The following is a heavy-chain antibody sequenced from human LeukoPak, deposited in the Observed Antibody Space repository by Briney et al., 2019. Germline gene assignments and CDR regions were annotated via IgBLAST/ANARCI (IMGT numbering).Heavy chain of an antibody. Sequence: SETLSLTCTVSGDSISNGGYYWSWIRQHPTKGLEWIGYIYYSGTTYYSPSLRSRFTMSVDTSKNQFSLRLSSATAADTAVYYCARDYPTAVAQGRFDPWGQGTLVTVSS. CDR1: GDSISNGGYY. D-gene: IGHD6-19*01. CDR3: ARDYPTAVAQGRFDP. V-gene: IGHV4-31*03. J-gene: IGHJ5*02. CDR2: IYYSGTT.